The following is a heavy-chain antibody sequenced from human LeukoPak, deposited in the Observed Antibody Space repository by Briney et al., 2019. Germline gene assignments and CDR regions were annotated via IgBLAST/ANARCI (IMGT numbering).Heavy chain of an antibody. J-gene: IGHJ5*02. CDR2: IYYSGST. V-gene: IGHV4-39*07. CDR1: GGSISSSSYY. D-gene: IGHD3-16*01. CDR3: ARDGKGEYSGARFDP. Sequence: PSETLSLTCTVSGGSISSSSYYWGWIRQPPGKGLEWIGSIYYSGSTYYNPSLKSRVTISVDTSKNQFSLKPSSVTAADTAVYYCARDGKGEYSGARFDPWGQGTLVTVSS.